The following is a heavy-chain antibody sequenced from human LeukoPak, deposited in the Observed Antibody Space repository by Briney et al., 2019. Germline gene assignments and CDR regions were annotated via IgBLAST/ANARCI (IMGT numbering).Heavy chain of an antibody. V-gene: IGHV4-39*02. CDR2: IYYSGST. J-gene: IGHJ3*02. D-gene: IGHD3-10*01. CDR1: GVSISSSSYY. Sequence: PSETLSLTCTVSGVSISSSSYYWGWIRQPPGKGLEWIGNIYYSGSTYYNPSLKTRVTISEDTSKNHFSLKLSSVTAADTAVYYCATSPTKLRDAFDIWGQGTMVTVSS. CDR3: ATSPTKLRDAFDI.